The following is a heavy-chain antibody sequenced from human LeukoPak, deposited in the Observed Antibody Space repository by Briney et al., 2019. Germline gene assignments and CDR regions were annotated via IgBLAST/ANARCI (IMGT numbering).Heavy chain of an antibody. CDR1: GFTFSSHG. Sequence: GGSLRLSCAASGFTFSSHGMHWVRQAPGKGLEWVAVIANDGRGKKYADSVKGRFTISRDNSKNTLYLQMNSLRAEDTAVYCCAKDGRVAAAAYYFDYWGQGTLATVSS. J-gene: IGHJ4*02. D-gene: IGHD6-13*01. CDR3: AKDGRVAAAAYYFDY. CDR2: IANDGRGK. V-gene: IGHV3-30*18.